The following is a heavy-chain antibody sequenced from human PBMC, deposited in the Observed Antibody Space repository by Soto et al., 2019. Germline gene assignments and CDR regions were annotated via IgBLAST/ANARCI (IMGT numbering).Heavy chain of an antibody. CDR1: GYSISSGYY. D-gene: IGHD2-8*01. J-gene: IGHJ6*02. V-gene: IGHV4-38-2*01. CDR2: IYHSGST. Sequence: SETLSLTCAVSGYSISSGYYWGWIRQPPGKGLEWIGSIYHSGSTYYNPSLKSRVTISVDTSKNQFSLKLSSVTAADTAVYYCARNNGHYYYGMDVWGQGTTVTVSS. CDR3: ARNNGHYYYGMDV.